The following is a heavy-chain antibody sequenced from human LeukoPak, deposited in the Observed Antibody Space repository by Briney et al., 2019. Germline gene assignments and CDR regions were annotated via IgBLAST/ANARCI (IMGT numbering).Heavy chain of an antibody. V-gene: IGHV3-21*01. CDR3: AKDIPPYYYDSSGYLGY. D-gene: IGHD3-22*01. CDR1: GFTFSSYS. CDR2: ISSSSSYI. Sequence: GGSLRLSCAASGFTFSSYSMNWVRQAPGKGLEWVSSISSSSSYIYYADSVKGRFTISRDNSKNTLYLQMNSLRAEDTAVYYCAKDIPPYYYDSSGYLGYWGQGTLVTVSS. J-gene: IGHJ4*02.